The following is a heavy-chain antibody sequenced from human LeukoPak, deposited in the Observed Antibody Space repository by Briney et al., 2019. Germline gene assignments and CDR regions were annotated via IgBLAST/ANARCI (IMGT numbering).Heavy chain of an antibody. CDR1: GGSLSSYY. CDR2: IYYSGST. CDR3: ARYYYDSSGYILANWFDP. V-gene: IGHV4-59*08. J-gene: IGHJ5*02. Sequence: PSETLSLTCTVSGGSLSSYYWSWIRQPPGQGLEWIGYIYYSGSTNYNPSLKSRVTISVDTSKNQFSLKLSSVTAADTAVYYCARYYYDSSGYILANWFDPWGQGTLVTVSS. D-gene: IGHD3-22*01.